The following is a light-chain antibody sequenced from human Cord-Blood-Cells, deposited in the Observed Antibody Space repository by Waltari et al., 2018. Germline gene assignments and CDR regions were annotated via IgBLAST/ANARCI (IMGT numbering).Light chain of an antibody. CDR3: SSYTSSSTLV. V-gene: IGLV2-14*03. J-gene: IGLJ3*02. CDR1: RSDVGGYNY. CDR2: DVS. Sequence: QCALTQPASVSASPGQSTTISCTGTRSDVGGYNYVSWYQQHPGKAPKLMIYDVSNRPSGVSNRFSGSKSGNTASLTISGLQAEDEADYYCSSYTSSSTLVFGGGTKLTVL.